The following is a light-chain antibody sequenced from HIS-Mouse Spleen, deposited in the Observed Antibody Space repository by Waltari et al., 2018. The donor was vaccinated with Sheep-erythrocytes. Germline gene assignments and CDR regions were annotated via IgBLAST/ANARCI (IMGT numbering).Light chain of an antibody. Sequence: QSALTQPRSVSGSPGQSVTISCTGTSSDLGVYNYVSWYQQHPGKAPKLMIYDGSKRPSGVPDRFSGSKSGNTASLTISGLQAEDEADYYCCSYAGSYNHVFATGTKVTVL. CDR3: CSYAGSYNHV. J-gene: IGLJ1*01. V-gene: IGLV2-11*01. CDR2: DGS. CDR1: SSDLGVYNY.